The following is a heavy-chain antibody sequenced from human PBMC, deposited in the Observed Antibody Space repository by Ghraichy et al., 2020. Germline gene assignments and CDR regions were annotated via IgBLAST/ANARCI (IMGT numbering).Heavy chain of an antibody. CDR1: GFTVSSNY. Sequence: GGSLRLSCAASGFTVSSNYMSWVRQAPGKGLEWVSVIYSGGSAYYADSVKGRFTISRDNSKNTLYLQMNSLRAEDTAVYYCGRGWELLPDTIDYWGQGTLVTVSS. CDR3: GRGWELLPDTIDY. D-gene: IGHD1-26*01. J-gene: IGHJ4*02. V-gene: IGHV3-66*01. CDR2: IYSGGSA.